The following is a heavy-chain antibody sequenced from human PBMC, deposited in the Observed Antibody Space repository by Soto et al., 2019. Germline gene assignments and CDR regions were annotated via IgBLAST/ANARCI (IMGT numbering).Heavy chain of an antibody. V-gene: IGHV4-4*07. J-gene: IGHJ6*02. CDR2: VAASGST. CDR1: GGSISGFF. Sequence: SETLSLTCTVSGGSISGFFWTWVRQPPGMPLEGLGHVAASGSTAYNPSLRSRLSLSLDVSKNRFSLELTSVTAADTATYFCAREGSTHYYYGLDVWGQGTTVTVSS. CDR3: AREGSTHYYYGLDV.